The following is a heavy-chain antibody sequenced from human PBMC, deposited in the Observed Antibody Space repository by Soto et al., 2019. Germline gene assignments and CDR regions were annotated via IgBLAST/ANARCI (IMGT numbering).Heavy chain of an antibody. D-gene: IGHD2-21*02. V-gene: IGHV4-31*03. CDR1: GGSISSGGYY. CDR2: IYYSGST. Sequence: PSETLSLTCTVSGGSISSGGYYWSWIRQHPGKGLEWIGYIYYSGSTYYNPSLKSRVTISVDTSKNQFSLKLSSVTAADTAVYYCARDLVVTDPGYFDYWGQGTLVPVSS. J-gene: IGHJ4*02. CDR3: ARDLVVTDPGYFDY.